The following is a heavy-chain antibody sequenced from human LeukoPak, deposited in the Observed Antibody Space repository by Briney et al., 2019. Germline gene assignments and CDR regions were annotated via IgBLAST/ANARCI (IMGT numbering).Heavy chain of an antibody. Sequence: SETLSLTCTVSGGSISTYYWSWMRQPPGKGLEWIGYIYYSGSTNYNPSLKSRVTISVDTSKNQFSLKLSSVTAADTAVHYCARYYCTSTTCYYFDYWGQGTLVTVSS. V-gene: IGHV4-59*01. J-gene: IGHJ4*02. CDR1: GGSISTYY. CDR3: ARYYCTSTTCYYFDY. D-gene: IGHD2-2*01. CDR2: IYYSGST.